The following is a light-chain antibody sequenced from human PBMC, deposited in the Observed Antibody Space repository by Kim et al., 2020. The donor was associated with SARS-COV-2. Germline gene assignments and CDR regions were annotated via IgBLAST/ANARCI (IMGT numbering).Light chain of an antibody. CDR3: TSYTHVNSLDVV. V-gene: IGLV2-14*03. CDR2: DVT. Sequence: SITISCTGGTSDIGGHNYVSWYQHDPGKAPRLILYDVTNRPSGIPTRFSGSMSGNTASLTISGLQPEDESDYYCTSYTHVNSLDVVFGGGTQLTVL. CDR1: TSDIGGHNY. J-gene: IGLJ2*01.